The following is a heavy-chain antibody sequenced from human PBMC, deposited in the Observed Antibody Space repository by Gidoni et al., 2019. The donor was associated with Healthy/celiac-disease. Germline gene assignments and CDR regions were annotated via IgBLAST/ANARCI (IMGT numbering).Heavy chain of an antibody. J-gene: IGHJ4*02. CDR2: IYHVGDT. CDR1: AYSIDTDCY. V-gene: IGHV4-38-2*02. D-gene: IGHD4-4*01. CDR3: TKDAWDLSKSVY. Sequence: QVQLQESGPGRVKPSETLSLTCAVSAYSIDTDCYRSWIRQSPGKGLEWIGSIYHVGDTYYNSSLKSRITISIDRSKKQCSLNLRSVTAADTAIYYCTKDAWDLSKSVYWGRGTLVTVSS.